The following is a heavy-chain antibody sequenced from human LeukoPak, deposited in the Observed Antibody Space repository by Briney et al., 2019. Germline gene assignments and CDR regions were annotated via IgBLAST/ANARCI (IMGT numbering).Heavy chain of an antibody. J-gene: IGHJ3*01. CDR2: IYYSGST. Sequence: SETLSLTCTVSGGSISSYYWSWIRQPPGKGLEWIGYIYYSGSTNYNPSLKSRVTMSVDTSKNQFSLKLSSVTAADTAVYYCARADYGDSAYAFDVGGQGTMVTVS. CDR3: ARADYGDSAYAFDV. V-gene: IGHV4-59*01. D-gene: IGHD4-17*01. CDR1: GGSISSYY.